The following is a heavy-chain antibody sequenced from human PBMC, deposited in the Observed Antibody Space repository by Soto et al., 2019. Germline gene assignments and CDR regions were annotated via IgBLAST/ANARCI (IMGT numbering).Heavy chain of an antibody. CDR3: TGEVASGY. V-gene: IGHV3-30*03. CDR1: GFTVSTFG. J-gene: IGHJ4*02. D-gene: IGHD2-8*02. Sequence: GGSLRLSCAVSGFTVSTFGMHWVRQAPGKGLEWVAVISRDGGTKFYADSVKGRFTISRDNSRNTLFLEMNSLRGDDMAVYYCTGEVASGYWGQGTLVTVSS. CDR2: ISRDGGTK.